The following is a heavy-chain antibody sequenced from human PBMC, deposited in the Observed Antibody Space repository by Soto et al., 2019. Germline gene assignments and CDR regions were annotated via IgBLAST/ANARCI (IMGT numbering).Heavy chain of an antibody. CDR1: GFTFNTYG. Sequence: QVQLVESGGGVVQPGRSLRLSCAASGFTFNTYGMHWVRQAPGKGLAWVAIISYDGTNKYYGDSVKGRFTISRDNSKNTLYLQMNSLRAEDTAVYYCARDLTSGGSCLGYWGQGTLVTVSS. J-gene: IGHJ4*02. CDR3: ARDLTSGGSCLGY. D-gene: IGHD2-15*01. V-gene: IGHV3-30*03. CDR2: ISYDGTNK.